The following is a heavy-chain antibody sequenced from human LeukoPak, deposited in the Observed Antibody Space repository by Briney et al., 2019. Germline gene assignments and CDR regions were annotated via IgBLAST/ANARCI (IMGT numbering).Heavy chain of an antibody. CDR3: ARDRIVGATRGGDFDY. Sequence: GGSLTLPCAASGFNFSSFEMNWLGQAPGKGLEWISYISSSGSTIYYADSVKGRFTISRDNAKNSLYLQMNSLRAEDTAVYYCARDRIVGATRGGDFDYWGQGTLVTVSS. V-gene: IGHV3-48*03. CDR1: GFNFSSFE. J-gene: IGHJ4*02. D-gene: IGHD1-26*01. CDR2: ISSSGSTI.